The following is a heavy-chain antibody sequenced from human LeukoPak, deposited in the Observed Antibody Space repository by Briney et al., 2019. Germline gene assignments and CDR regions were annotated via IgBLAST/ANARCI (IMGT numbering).Heavy chain of an antibody. J-gene: IGHJ4*02. CDR3: ARARQQLVQGVDY. CDR2: INPNSGGT. V-gene: IGHV1-2*06. CDR1: GYTFTGYY. Sequence: ASVKVSCRASGYTFTGYYMHWVRQAPGQGLEWMGRINPNSGGTNYAQKFQGRVTMTRDTSISTAYMELSRLRSDDTAVYYCARARQQLVQGVDYGGQGTLVTVSS. D-gene: IGHD6-13*01.